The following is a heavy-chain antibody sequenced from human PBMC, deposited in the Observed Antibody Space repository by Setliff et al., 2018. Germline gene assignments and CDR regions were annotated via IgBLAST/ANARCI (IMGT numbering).Heavy chain of an antibody. Sequence: RLSCAASGFTFRDYWMSWVRQAPGKGLEWVANINQDGSGKYYVDSVKGRFTISRDNAKNSLSLQMNGLRAEDTSVYYCARDGVFYAMDGWGQGTTVTVSS. V-gene: IGHV3-7*01. D-gene: IGHD3-10*01. CDR2: INQDGSGK. J-gene: IGHJ6*02. CDR3: ARDGVFYAMDG. CDR1: GFTFRDYW.